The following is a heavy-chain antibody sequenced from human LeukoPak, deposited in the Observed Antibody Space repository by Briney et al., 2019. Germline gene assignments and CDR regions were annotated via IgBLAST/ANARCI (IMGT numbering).Heavy chain of an antibody. V-gene: IGHV3-30*02. Sequence: GGSLRLSCAASKFTFSSYAMHWVRQAPGKGLEWVAFIRYDGSSKYYADSVKGRFTISRDNSKNTLYLQMNSLRAEDTAVYYCARSSYCSSTSCSYHFDYWGQGTLVTVSS. CDR3: ARSSYCSSTSCSYHFDY. J-gene: IGHJ4*02. CDR2: IRYDGSSK. CDR1: KFTFSSYA. D-gene: IGHD2-2*01.